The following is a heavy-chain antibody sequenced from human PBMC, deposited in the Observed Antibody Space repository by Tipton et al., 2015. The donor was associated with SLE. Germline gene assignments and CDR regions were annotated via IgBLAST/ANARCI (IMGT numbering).Heavy chain of an antibody. J-gene: IGHJ3*01. D-gene: IGHD3-16*01. Sequence: GSLRLSCIASGFTFSNYEMNWVRQAPGEGLEWLSYITTTGDAVRYADSVKGRFTISRDNAKNTLYLQLNSLRGEDTATYYCAREMQNVGGDALDVWGQGTMVIVSS. CDR2: ITTTGDAV. CDR3: AREMQNVGGDALDV. CDR1: GFTFSNYE. V-gene: IGHV3-48*03.